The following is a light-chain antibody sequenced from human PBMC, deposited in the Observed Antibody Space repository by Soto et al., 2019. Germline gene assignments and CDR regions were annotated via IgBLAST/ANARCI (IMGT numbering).Light chain of an antibody. Sequence: QSVLTQPASVSGSPGQSITISCTGTSGDIGSYNRVSWYQQHPGKAPKLIIYEVTDRPSGVSNRFSGSKSGNTASLTISVFQAEDEAEYYCISYTNIITSACVFGTGTKVTVL. V-gene: IGLV2-14*01. CDR2: EVT. CDR3: ISYTNIITSACV. CDR1: SGDIGSYNR. J-gene: IGLJ1*01.